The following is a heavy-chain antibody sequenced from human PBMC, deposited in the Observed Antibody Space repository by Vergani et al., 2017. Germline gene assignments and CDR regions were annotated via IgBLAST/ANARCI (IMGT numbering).Heavy chain of an antibody. CDR1: GASINNDFYY. J-gene: IGHJ4*02. CDR2: IYVSGIT. D-gene: IGHD5-18*01. CDR3: ARRRYSYGYY. V-gene: IGHV4-61*02. Sequence: QVQLQESGPGLVKPSQTLSLTCTVSGASINNDFYYWHWIRQPAGKGLEWIGRIYVSGITDYNSSLQSRVSMSVDTSKNQFSLKLSSVTAADTAVYYCARRRYSYGYYWGQGTLVTVSS.